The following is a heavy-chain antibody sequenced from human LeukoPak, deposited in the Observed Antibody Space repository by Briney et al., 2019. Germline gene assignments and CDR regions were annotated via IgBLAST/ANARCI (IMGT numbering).Heavy chain of an antibody. CDR2: MNPNRENT. Sequence: ASVKVSCKASGYTFTSYDINWVRQATGQGREWMGWMNPNRENTSYAQKLQGRVTITRNTSISRAYMELRSLRSEDTAVYYCARASHYDFWSGYFGGGDDAFDIWGQGTMVTVSS. CDR3: ARASHYDFWSGYFGGGDDAFDI. V-gene: IGHV1-8*03. CDR1: GYTFTSYD. J-gene: IGHJ3*02. D-gene: IGHD3-3*01.